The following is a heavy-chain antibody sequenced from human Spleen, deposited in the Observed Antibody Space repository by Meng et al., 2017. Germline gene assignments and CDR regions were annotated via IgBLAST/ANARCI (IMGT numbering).Heavy chain of an antibody. D-gene: IGHD6-13*01. J-gene: IGHJ5*02. CDR1: GFTFSAYA. CDR2: ISVSGGNT. CDR3: ASPWGIAAAGIGWFDP. V-gene: IGHV3-23*01. Sequence: GESLKISCAASGFTFSAYAMNWVRQAPGKGLEWVSLISVSGGNTYYADSVKGRFTISRDNSKNTLYLQMNSLRAEDTAVYYCASPWGIAAAGIGWFDPWGQGTLVTVSS.